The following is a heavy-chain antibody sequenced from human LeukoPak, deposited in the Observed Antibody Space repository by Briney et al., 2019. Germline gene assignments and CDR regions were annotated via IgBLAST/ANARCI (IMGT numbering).Heavy chain of an antibody. J-gene: IGHJ5*02. Sequence: PGGSLGLSCAASGFTFSSHSMNWVRQAPGKGLEWISYISSDSTIIHYADSVKGRFTISRDDAKSSLYLQTNSLRAEDTAIYYCAKVPRQHDNWFDPWGQGTLVTVSS. CDR3: AKVPRQHDNWFDP. D-gene: IGHD3-9*01. CDR1: GFTFSSHS. V-gene: IGHV3-48*01. CDR2: ISSDSTII.